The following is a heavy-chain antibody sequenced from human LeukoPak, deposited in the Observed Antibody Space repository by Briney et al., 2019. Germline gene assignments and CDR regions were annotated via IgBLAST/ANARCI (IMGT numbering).Heavy chain of an antibody. Sequence: PSETLSLTCAVYGGSFSGYYWSWLRQPPGKGLEWIGEINHSGSTNYNPSLKSRVTISVDTSKNQFSLRLSSVTAADTAVYYCARAPRLVGATSVVDYWGQGTLVTVSS. D-gene: IGHD1-26*01. CDR1: GGSFSGYY. CDR3: ARAPRLVGATSVVDY. CDR2: INHSGST. V-gene: IGHV4-34*01. J-gene: IGHJ4*02.